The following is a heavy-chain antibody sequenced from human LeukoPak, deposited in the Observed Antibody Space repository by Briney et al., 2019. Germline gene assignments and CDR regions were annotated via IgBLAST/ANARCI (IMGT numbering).Heavy chain of an antibody. CDR3: AIGTVVTYYGMDV. J-gene: IGHJ6*02. CDR2: IYYSGST. D-gene: IGHD4-23*01. Sequence: PSETLSLTCTVSGGSISSYYWSWIRQPPGKGLEWIGYIYYSGSTYYNPSLKSRVTISVDTSKNQLSLKLSSVTAADTAVYYCAIGTVVTYYGMDVWGQGTTVTVSS. V-gene: IGHV4-59*04. CDR1: GGSISSYY.